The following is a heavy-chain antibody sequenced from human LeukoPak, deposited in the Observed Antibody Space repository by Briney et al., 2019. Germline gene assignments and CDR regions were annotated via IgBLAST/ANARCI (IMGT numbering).Heavy chain of an antibody. CDR2: IDPSDLYT. D-gene: IGHD6-13*01. CDR1: GYSFPTYR. CDR3: ASSIAAAGIGQNTFDI. Sequence: GESLKISCKGSGYSFPTYRISWVRQMPGKGLEWMGKIDPSDLYTDYSPSFQGHVTISADTSISTAFLQWSSLKTSDTAIYYCASSIAAAGIGQNTFDIWGQGTVVAVSS. V-gene: IGHV5-10-1*01. J-gene: IGHJ3*02.